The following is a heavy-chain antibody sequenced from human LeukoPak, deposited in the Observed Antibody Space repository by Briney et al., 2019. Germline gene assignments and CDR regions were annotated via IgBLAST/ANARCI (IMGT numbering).Heavy chain of an antibody. V-gene: IGHV1-18*01. CDR1: GYTFTSYG. J-gene: IGHJ5*02. Sequence: ASVKVSCKASGYTFTSYGISWVRQAPGQGLEWMGWISAYNGNTNYARKLQGRVTMTTDTSTSTAYMELSRLRSDDTAVYYCARNLGYCSSTSCPIRWFDPWAREPWSPSPQ. D-gene: IGHD2-2*01. CDR2: ISAYNGNT. CDR3: ARNLGYCSSTSCPIRWFDP.